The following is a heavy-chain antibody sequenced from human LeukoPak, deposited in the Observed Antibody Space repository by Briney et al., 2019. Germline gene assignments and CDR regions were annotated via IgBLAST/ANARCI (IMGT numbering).Heavy chain of an antibody. Sequence: SETLSLTCAVYGGSFSGYYWSWIRQPPGKGLEWIGEINHSGSTNYNPSLKSRVTISVDTSENQFSLKLSSVTAADTAVYYCTRVEETATTAAIIRKYSYYYYYMDVWGKGNTVTVSS. CDR3: TRVEETATTAAIIRKYSYYYYYMDV. D-gene: IGHD4-11*01. CDR1: GGSFSGYY. J-gene: IGHJ6*03. V-gene: IGHV4-34*01. CDR2: INHSGST.